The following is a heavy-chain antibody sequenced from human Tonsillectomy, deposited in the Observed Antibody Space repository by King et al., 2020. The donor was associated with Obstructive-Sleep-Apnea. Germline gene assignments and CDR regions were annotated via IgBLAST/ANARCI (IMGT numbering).Heavy chain of an antibody. D-gene: IGHD6-19*01. CDR3: AKDTARGTAVYGMDV. CDR1: GFTFSSYG. Sequence: VQLVESGGGVVQPGRSLRLSCAASGFTFSSYGMHWVRQAPGKGLEWVAFIRYDGSNNYYADSVKGRFTISRDNSKNTLCLQMNSLRAEDTSVYYCAKDTARGTAVYGMDVWGQGTTVTVSS. J-gene: IGHJ6*02. CDR2: IRYDGSNN. V-gene: IGHV3-30*02.